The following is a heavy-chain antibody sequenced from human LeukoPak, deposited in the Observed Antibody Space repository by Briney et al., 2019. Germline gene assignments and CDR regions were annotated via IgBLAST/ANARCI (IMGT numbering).Heavy chain of an antibody. CDR2: IYSGGST. CDR3: ARDAGGYGMDV. J-gene: IGHJ6*02. CDR1: GFTVSTNY. V-gene: IGHV3-66*01. Sequence: PGGSLRLSCAASGFTVSTNYMSWVRQAPGKGLEWVSVIYSGGSTYYADSVKGRFTISRDNSKNTLYLQMNSLRAENTAVYYCARDAGGYGMDVWGQGTTVTVSS. D-gene: IGHD2-8*02.